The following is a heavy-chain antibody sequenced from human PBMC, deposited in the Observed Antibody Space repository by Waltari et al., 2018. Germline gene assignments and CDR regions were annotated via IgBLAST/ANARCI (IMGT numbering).Heavy chain of an antibody. J-gene: IGHJ4*02. CDR3: ARHRSPYSSSNFFDY. Sequence: QLQLQESGPGLVKPSETLSLTCTVSGGSISSSSYYWGWIRQPPGKGLEWIGSIYYSGSTDYNPSLKSRGTISVDTSKNQFSLKLSSVTAADTAVYYCARHRSPYSSSNFFDYWGQGTLVTVSS. CDR2: IYYSGST. CDR1: GGSISSSSYY. D-gene: IGHD6-6*01. V-gene: IGHV4-39*01.